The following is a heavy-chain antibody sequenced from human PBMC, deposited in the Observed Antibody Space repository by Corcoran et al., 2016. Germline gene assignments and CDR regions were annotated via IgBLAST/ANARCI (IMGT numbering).Heavy chain of an antibody. CDR1: GFTFGDYA. CDR3: TREGDYYGSGKLDY. J-gene: IGHJ4*02. V-gene: IGHV3-49*03. Sequence: EVQLVESGGGLVQPGRSLRLSCTASGFTFGDYAMSWFRQAPGTGLEWVGFIRSKAYGGTTEYAASVKGRFTISRDDSKSIAYLQMNSLKTEDTAVYYCTREGDYYGSGKLDYWGQGTLVTVSS. D-gene: IGHD3-10*01. CDR2: IRSKAYGGTT.